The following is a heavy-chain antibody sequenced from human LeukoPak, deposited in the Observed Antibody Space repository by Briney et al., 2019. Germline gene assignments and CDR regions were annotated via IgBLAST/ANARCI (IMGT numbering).Heavy chain of an antibody. CDR2: IIPILGTA. CDR3: ARDDTNSPSRF. D-gene: IGHD2-2*01. CDR1: GGTFSTSG. V-gene: IGHV1-69*11. Sequence: SVKVSCKASGGTFSTSGINWVRQAPGQGLEWMGRIIPILGTADYAQKFQGRVTISADEYTSSAHLELSSLRYEDTAMYYCARDDTNSPSRFWGQGTLVTVSS. J-gene: IGHJ4*02.